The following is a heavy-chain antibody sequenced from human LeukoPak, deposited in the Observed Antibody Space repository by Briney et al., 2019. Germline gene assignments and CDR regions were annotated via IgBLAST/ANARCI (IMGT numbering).Heavy chain of an antibody. D-gene: IGHD6-6*01. Sequence: GASVKVSCKASGGTFSSYAISWVRQAPGQGLEWMGGIIPIFGTANYAQKFQGRVTITADESTSTAYMELSSLRSEDTAVYYCAQGIAARQGDWFDPWGQGTLVTVSS. CDR3: AQGIAARQGDWFDP. CDR2: IIPIFGTA. CDR1: GGTFSSYA. V-gene: IGHV1-69*13. J-gene: IGHJ5*02.